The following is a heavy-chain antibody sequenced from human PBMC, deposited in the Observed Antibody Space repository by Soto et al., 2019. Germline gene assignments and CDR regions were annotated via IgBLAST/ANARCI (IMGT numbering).Heavy chain of an antibody. J-gene: IGHJ4*01. CDR2: ISAHNGNT. D-gene: IGHD1-1*01. V-gene: IGHV1-18*01. Sequence: QIHLVQSGAEVKKPGASVKVSCKGSGYGFTTYRITWVRQAPGQGLEWMAWISAHNGNTNYAQKLQGRVTVTRDTSTSTAYMELRSLRSDDTAVYYCARGRYGDYWGHVALVTVSS. CDR3: ARGRYGDY. CDR1: GYGFTTYR.